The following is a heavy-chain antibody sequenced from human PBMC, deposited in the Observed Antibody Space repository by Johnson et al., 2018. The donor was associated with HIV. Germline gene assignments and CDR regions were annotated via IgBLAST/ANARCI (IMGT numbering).Heavy chain of an antibody. V-gene: IGHV3-20*04. CDR2: INWDGTYT. CDR3: ARGAVGGTTYAFDI. J-gene: IGHJ3*02. Sequence: VQLVESGGTVIRPGGSLRLSCVASGFTFDDYGMSWVRQAPGKGLEWVSGINWDGTYTGYVGSVKGRFTISRDNGKNSLYLQMNSLRAEDTALYYCARGAVGGTTYAFDIWGQGTMVTVSS. CDR1: GFTFDDYG. D-gene: IGHD1-26*01.